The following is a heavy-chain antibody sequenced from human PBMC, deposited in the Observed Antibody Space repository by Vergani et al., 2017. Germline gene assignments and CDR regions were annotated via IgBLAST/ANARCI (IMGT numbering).Heavy chain of an antibody. J-gene: IGHJ6*03. V-gene: IGHV3-23*01. CDR2: ISGSGGST. CDR3: AKWGYCSGGSCHFPYYYYMDV. D-gene: IGHD2-15*01. CDR1: GFTFSSYA. Sequence: EVQLLESGGGLVQPGGSLRLSCAASGFTFSSYAMSWVRQAPGKGLEWVSAISGSGGSTYYADSVKGRFTISRDNSKNTLYLQMNSLRAEDTAVYYCAKWGYCSGGSCHFPYYYYMDVWGKGTTVTVSS.